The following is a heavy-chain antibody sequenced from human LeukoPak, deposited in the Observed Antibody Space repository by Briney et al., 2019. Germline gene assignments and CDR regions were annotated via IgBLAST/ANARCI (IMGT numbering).Heavy chain of an antibody. J-gene: IGHJ4*02. CDR2: IGPSNHYT. CDR3: ARDSYYGGHYSFFEH. Sequence: ASVRVSCKTSAYTFTNFRIHWVRQAPGHGLEWMGWIGPSNHYTEHAHKLQDRLTLTTDTSTTTAHMELRSLTFDDTAIYFRARDSYYGGHYSFFEHWGQGTLVTVSS. D-gene: IGHD4/OR15-4a*01. V-gene: IGHV1-18*01. CDR1: AYTFTNFR.